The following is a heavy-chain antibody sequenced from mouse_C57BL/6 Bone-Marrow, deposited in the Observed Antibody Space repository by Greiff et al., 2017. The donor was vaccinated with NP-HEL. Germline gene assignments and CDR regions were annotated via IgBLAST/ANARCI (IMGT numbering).Heavy chain of an antibody. CDR3: ARRGNYYGSSWGFAY. CDR1: GYAFSSYW. Sequence: QVQLQQSGAELVKPGASVKISCKASGYAFSSYWMNWVKQRPGKGLEWLGQIYPGDGDTNYNGKFKGKATLNADKSSSTAYMQLSSLTSEDSAVYFCARRGNYYGSSWGFAYWGQGTLVTVSA. J-gene: IGHJ3*01. CDR2: IYPGDGDT. D-gene: IGHD1-1*01. V-gene: IGHV1-80*01.